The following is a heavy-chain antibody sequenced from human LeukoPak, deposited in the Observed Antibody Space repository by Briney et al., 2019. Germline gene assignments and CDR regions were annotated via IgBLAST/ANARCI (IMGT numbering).Heavy chain of an antibody. CDR2: ISAYNGNT. D-gene: IGHD6-19*01. J-gene: IGHJ4*02. Sequence: ASVKVSCKASGYTFTSYGISWVRQAPGQGLEWMGWISAYNGNTNNAQKLQGRVTMTTDTSTSTAYMELRSLRSDDTAVYYCARDYRIAVADRALNYWGQGTLVTVSS. CDR3: ARDYRIAVADRALNY. V-gene: IGHV1-18*01. CDR1: GYTFTSYG.